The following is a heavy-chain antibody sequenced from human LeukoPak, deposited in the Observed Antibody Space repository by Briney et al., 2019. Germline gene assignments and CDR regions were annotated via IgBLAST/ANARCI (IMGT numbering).Heavy chain of an antibody. V-gene: IGHV3-74*01. D-gene: IGHD3-16*02. J-gene: IGHJ4*02. Sequence: GGSLRLSCAASGFTFRSYWMHWVRQAPGKGLVWVSRINSDGSSTSYADSVKGRFTISRDNAKNTLYLQMNSLRAEDTAVYYCAREGRYDYVWGSYRHIDYWGRGTLVTVSS. CDR1: GFTFRSYW. CDR2: INSDGSST. CDR3: AREGRYDYVWGSYRHIDY.